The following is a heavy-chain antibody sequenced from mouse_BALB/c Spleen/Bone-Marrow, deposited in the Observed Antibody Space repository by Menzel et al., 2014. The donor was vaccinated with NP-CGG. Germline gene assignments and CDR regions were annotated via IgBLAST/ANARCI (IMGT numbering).Heavy chain of an antibody. Sequence: VQLQQSGAELVRPGSSVKISCKASGYAFSNYWMNWVKQRPGQGLEWIGQIYPGDGDTNYNGKFKGKATLTADKSSSTAYMQLSSLTSEDSAVYFCARGDGNYPFYAMDYWGQGTSVTVSS. V-gene: IGHV1-80*01. CDR2: IYPGDGDT. J-gene: IGHJ4*01. CDR1: GYAFSNYW. D-gene: IGHD2-1*01. CDR3: ARGDGNYPFYAMDY.